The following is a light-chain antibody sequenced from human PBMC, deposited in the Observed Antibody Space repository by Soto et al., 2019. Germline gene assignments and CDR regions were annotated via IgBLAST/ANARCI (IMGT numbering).Light chain of an antibody. CDR3: QSYDSSLSVYVV. Sequence: QSVLTQPPSVSGAPGQRVTISCTGNSSNIGAGYDVHWYQQLPGTAPKLLIYGNSNRPSGVPDRFSGSKSGTSASLAITGLQAEDEADYYCQSYDSSLSVYVVFGGGTKVTVL. J-gene: IGLJ2*01. V-gene: IGLV1-40*01. CDR1: SSNIGAGYD. CDR2: GNS.